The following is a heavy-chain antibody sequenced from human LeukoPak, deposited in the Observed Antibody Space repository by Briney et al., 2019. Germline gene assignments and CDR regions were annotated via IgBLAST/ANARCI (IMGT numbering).Heavy chain of an antibody. J-gene: IGHJ4*02. CDR1: GYTFTGYY. Sequence: ASVKVSCKASGYTFTGYYMHWVRQAPGQGLEWMGWINPNSGGTNYAQKFQGRVTMTRDTSISTAYMELSRLRSDDTAVYYCVRHYYDSGGYSTYFDYWGQGTLVTVSS. CDR3: VRHYYDSGGYSTYFDY. CDR2: INPNSGGT. V-gene: IGHV1-2*02. D-gene: IGHD3-22*01.